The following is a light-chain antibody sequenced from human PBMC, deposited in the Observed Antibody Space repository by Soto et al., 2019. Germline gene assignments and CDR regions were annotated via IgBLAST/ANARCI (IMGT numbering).Light chain of an antibody. J-gene: IGKJ1*01. CDR1: QSVGSN. CDR3: QQYNNWRRT. V-gene: IGKV3-15*01. CDR2: AAS. Sequence: EILLTQSPATLSVSPWERTSLACRASQSVGSNLAWYQQKPGQAPRLLIYAASTRASGVPARFSGSGSGTESTLTISSLQSEDFAVYYCQQYNNWRRTFGQGSKVDIK.